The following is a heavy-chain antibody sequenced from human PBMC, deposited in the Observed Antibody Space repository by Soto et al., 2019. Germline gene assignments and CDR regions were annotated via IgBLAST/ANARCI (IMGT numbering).Heavy chain of an antibody. D-gene: IGHD3-10*01. V-gene: IGHV6-1*01. J-gene: IGHJ6*03. CDR2: TYYRSKWYN. CDR3: ARDVEYYGSGSWISNYYMDV. Sequence: PSQALSLSCAISGDSVSSNSAAWNWIRQSPSRGLEWLGRTYYRSKWYNDYAVSVKSRITIDPDTSKNQFSLQLNSMTPEDTAVYYCARDVEYYGSGSWISNYYMDVWGKGTTVTVSS. CDR1: GDSVSSNSAA.